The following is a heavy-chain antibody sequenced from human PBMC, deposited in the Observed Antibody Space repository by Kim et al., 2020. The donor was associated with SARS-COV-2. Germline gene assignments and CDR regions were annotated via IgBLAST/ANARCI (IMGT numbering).Heavy chain of an antibody. Sequence: GGSLRLSCAASGFTFSSYGMHWVRQAPGKGLEWVAVISYDGSNKYYADSVKGRFTISRDNSKNTLYLQMNSLRAEDTAVYYCASGGRYSSSWYVWGFDYWGQGTLVTVSS. CDR3: ASGGRYSSSWYVWGFDY. CDR2: ISYDGSNK. V-gene: IGHV3-33*05. J-gene: IGHJ4*02. D-gene: IGHD6-13*01. CDR1: GFTFSSYG.